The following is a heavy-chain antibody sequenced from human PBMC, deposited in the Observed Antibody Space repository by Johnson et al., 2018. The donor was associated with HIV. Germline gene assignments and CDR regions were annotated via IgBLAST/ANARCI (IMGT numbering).Heavy chain of an antibody. V-gene: IGHV3-30-3*01. CDR3: AKGSYYDSRTYGYAFDI. D-gene: IGHD3-22*01. CDR1: GFTFSSYA. CDR2: ISYDGSNK. J-gene: IGHJ3*02. Sequence: QVQLVESGGGVVQPGRSLRLSCAASGFTFSSYAMHWVRQAPGKGLEWVAVISYDGSNKYYADSVKGRFTISRDNSKNTLYLQTNSLRAEDTAVYYCAKGSYYDSRTYGYAFDIWGQGTMVTVSS.